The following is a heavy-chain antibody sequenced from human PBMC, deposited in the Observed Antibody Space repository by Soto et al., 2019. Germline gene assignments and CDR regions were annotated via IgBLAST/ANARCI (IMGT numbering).Heavy chain of an antibody. CDR3: AKEIVGATHTPHGQIDY. D-gene: IGHD1-26*01. J-gene: IGHJ4*02. V-gene: IGHV3-23*01. Sequence: PGGSLRLSCAASGFTFSSYAMSWVRQAPGKGLEWVSAISGSGGSTYYADSVKGRFTISRDNSKNTLYLQMNSLRAEDTAVYYCAKEIVGATHTPHGQIDYWGQGTLVTVSS. CDR1: GFTFSSYA. CDR2: ISGSGGST.